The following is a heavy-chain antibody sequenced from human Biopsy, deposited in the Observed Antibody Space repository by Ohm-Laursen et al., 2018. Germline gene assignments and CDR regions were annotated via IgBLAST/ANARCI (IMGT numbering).Heavy chain of an antibody. Sequence: SLRLSCTASGFTFSIYSMTWVRQAPGKGLEWVAGITGGGDRTYHADSVKGRFTISRDNSKNTLFLQMNSLRAEDTALYYCAKDGYYDILTGPPSDYWGQGTLVTVSS. D-gene: IGHD3-9*01. CDR2: ITGGGDRT. CDR1: GFTFSIYS. V-gene: IGHV3-23*01. CDR3: AKDGYYDILTGPPSDY. J-gene: IGHJ4*02.